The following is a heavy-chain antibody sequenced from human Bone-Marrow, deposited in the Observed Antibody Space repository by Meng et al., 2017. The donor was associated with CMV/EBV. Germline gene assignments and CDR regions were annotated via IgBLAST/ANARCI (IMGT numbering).Heavy chain of an antibody. CDR3: ARDALIVGAHPPDY. V-gene: IGHV3-74*03. CDR2: IESDGRIT. J-gene: IGHJ4*02. CDR1: GFTFRSYW. Sequence: GGSLRLSCGVSGFTFRSYWMHWVRQVPGKGLVWVSGIESDGRITTYADSVKGRFIISRDNAKNTLYQQINSLRDEDTAVYYCARDALIVGAHPPDYWGQGTLVTVSS. D-gene: IGHD1-26*01.